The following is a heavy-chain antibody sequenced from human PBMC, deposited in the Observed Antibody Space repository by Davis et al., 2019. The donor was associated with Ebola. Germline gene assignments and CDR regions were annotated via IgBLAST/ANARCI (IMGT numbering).Heavy chain of an antibody. V-gene: IGHV4-30-4*01. CDR2: IYYSGST. CDR1: GDSISSRAHY. J-gene: IGHJ6*02. D-gene: IGHD3-22*01. Sequence: PSETLSLTCIVSGDSISSRAHYWSWIRQPPGEGLEWIGYIYYSGSTDYNPSLKSRATISVDTSKNQFSLRLSSVTAADTAVYYCARDEKYSYDTSRGYFQRRMMDVWGQGTTVIVSS. CDR3: ARDEKYSYDTSRGYFQRRMMDV.